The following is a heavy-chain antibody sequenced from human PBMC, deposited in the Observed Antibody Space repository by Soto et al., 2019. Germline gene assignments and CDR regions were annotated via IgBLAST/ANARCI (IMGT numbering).Heavy chain of an antibody. V-gene: IGHV3-33*01. CDR2: IWHDGNNK. J-gene: IGHJ6*02. Sequence: GGSLRLSCAASGFAFSNYGMHWVRQAPGKGLEWVAIIWHDGNNKYYADSVRGRFIISRDNSKNRLYLQMNSLRAEDTAVYYCASDLVGASDSYGLDVWGQGTPVTVSS. CDR3: ASDLVGASDSYGLDV. CDR1: GFAFSNYG. D-gene: IGHD1-26*01.